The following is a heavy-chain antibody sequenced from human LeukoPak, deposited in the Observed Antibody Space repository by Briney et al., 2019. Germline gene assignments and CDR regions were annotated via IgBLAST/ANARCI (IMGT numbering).Heavy chain of an antibody. CDR2: MNPNSGNT. Sequence: ASVEVSCKASGYTFTSYDINWVRQATGQGLEWMGWMNPNSGNTGYAQKFQGRVTMTRNTSISTAYMELSSLRSEDTAVYYCASTRARGGNWFDPWGQGTLVTVSS. CDR3: ASTRARGGNWFDP. CDR1: GYTFTSYD. V-gene: IGHV1-8*01. D-gene: IGHD3-10*01. J-gene: IGHJ5*02.